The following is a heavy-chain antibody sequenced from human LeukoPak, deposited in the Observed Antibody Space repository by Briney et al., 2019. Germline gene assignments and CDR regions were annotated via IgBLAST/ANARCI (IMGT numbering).Heavy chain of an antibody. Sequence: GGSLRLSCAASGFTFSSYSMNWVRQAPGKWLEWVSSISSSSSYIYYADSVKGRFTISRDNAKNSLYLQMNSLRAEDTAVYYCARRLTWFGESQIDYWGQGTLVTVSS. D-gene: IGHD3-10*01. J-gene: IGHJ4*02. CDR1: GFTFSSYS. V-gene: IGHV3-21*01. CDR2: ISSSSSYI. CDR3: ARRLTWFGESQIDY.